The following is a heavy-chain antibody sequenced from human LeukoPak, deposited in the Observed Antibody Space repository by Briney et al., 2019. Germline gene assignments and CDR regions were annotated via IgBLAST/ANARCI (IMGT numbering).Heavy chain of an antibody. J-gene: IGHJ4*02. CDR2: ISYNGRSI. V-gene: IGHV3-48*03. CDR3: ARVRGDGSAFHY. CDR1: GFIFSTYE. D-gene: IGHD3-16*01. Sequence: GGSLSLSCAASGFIFSTYEMNWVRQAPGKGLEWLSYISYNGRSIYYADSVKGRFTISRDNAKNFLYLQMNSLRAEDTAVYYCARVRGDGSAFHYWGQGTLVTVSS.